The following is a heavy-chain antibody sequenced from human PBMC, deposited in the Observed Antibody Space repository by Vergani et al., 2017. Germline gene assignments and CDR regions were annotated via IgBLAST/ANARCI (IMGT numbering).Heavy chain of an antibody. CDR3: AGVLRYFDWLPEYYYGMDV. CDR1: GGTFSSYA. D-gene: IGHD3-9*01. CDR2: IIPIFGIA. Sequence: QVQLVQSGAEVKKPGSSVKVSCKASGGTFSSYAISWVRQAPGQGLEWMGGIIPIFGIANYAQKFQGRVTITADKSTRTAYMELSSLRSEDTAVYYCAGVLRYFDWLPEYYYGMDVWGQGTTVTVSS. J-gene: IGHJ6*02. V-gene: IGHV1-69*17.